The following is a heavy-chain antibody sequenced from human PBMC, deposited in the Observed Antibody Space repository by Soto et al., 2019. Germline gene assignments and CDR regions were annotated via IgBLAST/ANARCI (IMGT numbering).Heavy chain of an antibody. CDR3: ARDTAMADYYYYGMDV. Sequence: PGGSLRLSCAASGFTFGSYSMNWVRQAPGKGLEWVSSISSSSSYIYYADSVKGRFTVSRDNAKNSLYLQMNSLRAEDTAVYYCARDTAMADYYYYGMDVWGQGTTVTVSS. CDR1: GFTFGSYS. D-gene: IGHD5-18*01. CDR2: ISSSSSYI. J-gene: IGHJ6*02. V-gene: IGHV3-21*01.